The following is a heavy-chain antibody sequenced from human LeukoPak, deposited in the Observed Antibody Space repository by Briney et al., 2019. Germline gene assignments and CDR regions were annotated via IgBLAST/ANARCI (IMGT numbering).Heavy chain of an antibody. J-gene: IGHJ4*02. CDR1: GRSISSSGDY. CDR3: AREQDGYSRVDS. CDR2: IYHSESD. D-gene: IGHD5-18*01. V-gene: IGHV4-31*03. Sequence: SETLSLTCTVSGRSISSSGDYWSWIRQNPGKGLEGIGKIYHSESDYYNAVLKRRVVMQVDTSKNQLSLNLSSVTAADTAVYYCAREQDGYSRVDSWGRGTLVTVSP.